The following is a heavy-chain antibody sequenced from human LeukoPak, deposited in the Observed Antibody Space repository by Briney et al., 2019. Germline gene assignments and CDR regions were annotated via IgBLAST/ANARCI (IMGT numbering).Heavy chain of an antibody. J-gene: IGHJ3*01. Sequence: ASVKVSCKASGYTFTGYYVHWVRQAPGQGLEWVGWINPTSGATSYAQRFQDRVTMTRDTSNNTFYMDLSRLRSDDTAVYYCAREFRTTTWSYDAFDLWGQGTMVTVSS. CDR3: AREFRTTTWSYDAFDL. D-gene: IGHD1/OR15-1a*01. CDR2: INPTSGAT. V-gene: IGHV1-2*02. CDR1: GYTFTGYY.